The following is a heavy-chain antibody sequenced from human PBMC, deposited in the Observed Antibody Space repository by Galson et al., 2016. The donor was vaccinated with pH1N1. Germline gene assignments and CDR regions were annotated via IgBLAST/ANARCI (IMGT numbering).Heavy chain of an antibody. V-gene: IGHV1-46*01. CDR3: ARRYYFDY. Sequence: SVKVSCKASGYIFTKYYMYWVRQAPGLGLEWMGIIDPSDGTTTYSQKFQGRITMTRDTPTNSVYMELSSLTSDDTAVYYCARRYYFDYWGQGTLITVSS. CDR1: GYIFTKYY. CDR2: IDPSDGTT. J-gene: IGHJ4*02.